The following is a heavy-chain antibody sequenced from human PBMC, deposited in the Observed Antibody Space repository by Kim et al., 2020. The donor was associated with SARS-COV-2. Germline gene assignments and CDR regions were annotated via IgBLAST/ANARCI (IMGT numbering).Heavy chain of an antibody. CDR2: INHSGST. V-gene: IGHV4-34*01. Sequence: SETLSLTCAVYGGSFSGYYWSWIRQPPGKGLEWIGEINHSGSTNYNPSLKSRVTISVDTSKNQFSLKLSSVTAADTAVYYCARAFPHYYGSGRYRDYFDYWGQGTLVTVSS. D-gene: IGHD3-10*01. CDR3: ARAFPHYYGSGRYRDYFDY. J-gene: IGHJ4*02. CDR1: GGSFSGYY.